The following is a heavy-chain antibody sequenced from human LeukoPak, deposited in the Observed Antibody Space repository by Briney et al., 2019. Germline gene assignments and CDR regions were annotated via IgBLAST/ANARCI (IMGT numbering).Heavy chain of an antibody. Sequence: GGSLRLSCEAPGFTFSTFAMIWVRQPPGKGLEWVSSILPSGGEIHYADSVRGRFTISRDNSKSTLSLQMNSLRAEDTAIYYCATYRQVLLPFESWGQGTLVTVSS. CDR3: ATYRQVLLPFES. J-gene: IGHJ4*02. CDR2: ILPSGGEI. D-gene: IGHD2-8*02. V-gene: IGHV3-23*01. CDR1: GFTFSTFA.